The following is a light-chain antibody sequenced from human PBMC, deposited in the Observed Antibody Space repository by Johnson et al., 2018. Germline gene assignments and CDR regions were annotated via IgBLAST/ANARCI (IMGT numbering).Light chain of an antibody. V-gene: IGLV1-51*02. J-gene: IGLJ1*01. CDR1: SSNIGNNY. CDR2: ENN. Sequence: QSVLTQPPSVSAAPGQKVTISCSGSSSNIGNNYVSWYQQLPGTAPKLLIYENNKRPSGIPDRFSGSKSGTSATLGITGLQTGYEADHYCGTWDSSLSAGNVFGTGTKGTVL. CDR3: GTWDSSLSAGNV.